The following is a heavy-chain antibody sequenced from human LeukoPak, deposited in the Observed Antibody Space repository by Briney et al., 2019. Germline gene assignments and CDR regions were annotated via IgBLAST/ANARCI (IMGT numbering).Heavy chain of an antibody. J-gene: IGHJ4*02. V-gene: IGHV3-30-3*01. Sequence: RPGRSLRLSCAASGFTFSNYVMHWVRQAPGKGLEWVTIISYDGSNKYFADSVKGRFTISRDNSKNTLYLQMNSLRAEDTALYYCAKDSGVHYSSSWDGFDYWGQGTLVTVSS. CDR2: ISYDGSNK. CDR1: GFTFSNYV. D-gene: IGHD6-13*01. CDR3: AKDSGVHYSSSWDGFDY.